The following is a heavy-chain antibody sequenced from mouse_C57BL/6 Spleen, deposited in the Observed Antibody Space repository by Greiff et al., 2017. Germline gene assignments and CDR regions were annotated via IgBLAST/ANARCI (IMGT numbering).Heavy chain of an antibody. CDR3: ARWCLDSNYPYGY. D-gene: IGHD2-5*01. CDR1: GYTFISYW. Sequence: VQLQQPGAELVKPGASVKLSCKASGYTFISYWMNWVKQRPGQGLEWIGMIHPNSGSTNYNEKFKSKATLTVYKSSITAYMQLSSLTSQDSTVYDCARWCLDSNYPYGYWGQRVTLSVS. J-gene: IGHJ2*01. CDR2: IHPNSGST. V-gene: IGHV1-64*01.